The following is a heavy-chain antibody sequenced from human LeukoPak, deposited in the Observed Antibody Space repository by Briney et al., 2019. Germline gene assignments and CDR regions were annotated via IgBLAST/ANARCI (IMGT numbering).Heavy chain of an antibody. J-gene: IGHJ4*02. Sequence: PSETLSLTCTVSGASITDYYWSWIRQPPGKELEWIAYVSFSGSITSNPSLQSRVIISLDTSKNQFSLNLNSVTAADTVVYYCARGAYYFDYWGQGTLVTVSS. V-gene: IGHV4-59*01. CDR1: GASITDYY. CDR3: ARGAYYFDY. CDR2: VSFSGSI.